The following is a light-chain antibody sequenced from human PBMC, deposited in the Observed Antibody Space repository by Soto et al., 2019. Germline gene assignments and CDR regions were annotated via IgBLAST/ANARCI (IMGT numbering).Light chain of an antibody. J-gene: IGLJ2*01. CDR3: SSYTSSATLV. Sequence: QSALTQPASVSGSPGQSITISCTGTRSDIGGYNHVSWYQQHPGKAPKLMIYDVSNRPSGVSNRFSGSKSGNTASLTISGLQAEDEADYYCSSYTSSATLVFGGGTKVTVL. CDR2: DVS. CDR1: RSDIGGYNH. V-gene: IGLV2-14*01.